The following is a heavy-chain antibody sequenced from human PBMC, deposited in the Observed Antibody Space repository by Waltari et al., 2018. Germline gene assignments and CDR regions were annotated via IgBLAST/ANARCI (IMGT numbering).Heavy chain of an antibody. CDR2: IYTSGST. CDR3: AREGQWLSQSYYFDY. Sequence: QVQLQESGPGLVKPSQTLSLTCTVPGGSISSGSYYWSWIRQPAGKGLEWIGRIYTSGSTNYNPSLKSRVIISVDTSKNQLSLKLSSVTAADTAVYYCAREGQWLSQSYYFDYWGQGTLVTVSS. D-gene: IGHD3-22*01. V-gene: IGHV4-61*02. CDR1: GGSISSGSYY. J-gene: IGHJ4*02.